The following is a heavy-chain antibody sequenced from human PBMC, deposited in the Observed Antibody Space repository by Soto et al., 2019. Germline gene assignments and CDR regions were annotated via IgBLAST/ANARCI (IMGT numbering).Heavy chain of an antibody. CDR3: AISSGYADWFDP. V-gene: IGHV4-31*03. Sequence: VQLQESGPGLVKPSQTLSLTCTVSGGSISSGVYYWSWISKHPGKGLEWIGYIYYSGSTYYNPSLKSRVTISVDTSKNQFSLKLRSVTAADTAVYYCAISSGYADWFDPWGQGTLVTVSS. D-gene: IGHD3-22*01. CDR2: IYYSGST. CDR1: GGSISSGVYY. J-gene: IGHJ5*02.